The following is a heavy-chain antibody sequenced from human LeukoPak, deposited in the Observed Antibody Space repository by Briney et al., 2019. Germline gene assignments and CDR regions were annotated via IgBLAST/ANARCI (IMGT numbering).Heavy chain of an antibody. D-gene: IGHD5-12*01. CDR3: ARGARRGSYMDV. CDR2: IIPILGTA. Sequence: SVKVSCKASGGTFSSYAISWVRQAPGQGLEWMGGIIPILGTANYAQKFQGRVTITADESTSTAYMELSSLRSEDTAVYYCARGARRGSYMDVWGKGTTVTISS. J-gene: IGHJ6*03. V-gene: IGHV1-69*13. CDR1: GGTFSSYA.